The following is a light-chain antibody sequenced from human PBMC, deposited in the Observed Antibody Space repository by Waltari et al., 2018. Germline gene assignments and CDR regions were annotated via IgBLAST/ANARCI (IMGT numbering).Light chain of an antibody. CDR3: LQYNSYPPT. V-gene: IGKV1-17*03. Sequence: DIHMTQSPSAMSSSVGNRVTLTCRASQGISNYLAWFQQKPGKVPKRLIYLASNLERGVPPRFRGSGSGTEFTLTISSLQPEDFATYYCLQYNSYPPTFGGGTEVEIK. J-gene: IGKJ4*01. CDR1: QGISNY. CDR2: LAS.